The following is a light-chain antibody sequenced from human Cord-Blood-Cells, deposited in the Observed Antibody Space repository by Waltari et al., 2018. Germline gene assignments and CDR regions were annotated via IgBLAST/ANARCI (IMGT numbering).Light chain of an antibody. J-gene: IGLJ3*02. CDR2: EVS. CDR1: SSAVGGYNY. Sequence: QSALTQPPSASGSPGQSVTISCTGTSSAVGGYNYVSWYQQHPGKAPKLMIYEVSQRPSGVPDRFSGSKSGNTASLTVSWLQAGDEADYYCSSYAGSNNLWVFGGGTKLTVL. V-gene: IGLV2-8*01. CDR3: SSYAGSNNLWV.